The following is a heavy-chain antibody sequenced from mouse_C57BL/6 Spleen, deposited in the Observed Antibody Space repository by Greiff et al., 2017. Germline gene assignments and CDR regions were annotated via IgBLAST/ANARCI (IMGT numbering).Heavy chain of an antibody. J-gene: IGHJ1*03. V-gene: IGHV7-3*01. CDR3: ARGWDGGYFDV. D-gene: IGHD4-1*01. CDR1: GFTFTDYY. Sequence: EVKLQESGGGLVQPGGSLSLSCAASGFTFTDYYMSWVRQPPGKALEWLGFIRNKANGYTTEYSASVKGRFTISRDNSQSILYLQMNALRAEDSATYYCARGWDGGYFDVWGTGTTVTVSS. CDR2: IRNKANGYTT.